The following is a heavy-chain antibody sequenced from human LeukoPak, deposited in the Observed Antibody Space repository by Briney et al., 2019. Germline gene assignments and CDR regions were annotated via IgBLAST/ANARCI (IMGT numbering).Heavy chain of an antibody. J-gene: IGHJ4*02. CDR2: ISYDGSNK. CDR3: ARGGAAGGTRGGYYFDY. D-gene: IGHD6-13*01. Sequence: GGSLRLSCAASGFTFSSYAMHWVRQAPGKGLEWVAVISYDGSNKYYADSVKGRFTISRDNSKNTLYLQMNSLRAEETAVYYCARGGAAGGTRGGYYFDYWGQGTLVTVSS. V-gene: IGHV3-30-3*01. CDR1: GFTFSSYA.